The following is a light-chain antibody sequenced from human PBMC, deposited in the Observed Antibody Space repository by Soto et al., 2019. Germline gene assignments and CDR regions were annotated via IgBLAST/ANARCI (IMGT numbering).Light chain of an antibody. CDR2: DAS. Sequence: DIQMTQSPSTLSASVGATVTITCRASQSIGSSLAWYQQKLGKAPNLLISDASSLERGVPSRFSGSGSGTEFTLTIRSLQPDDFATYYCQQYTGYSRTFGQGTKVDIK. V-gene: IGKV1-5*01. CDR1: QSIGSS. CDR3: QQYTGYSRT. J-gene: IGKJ1*01.